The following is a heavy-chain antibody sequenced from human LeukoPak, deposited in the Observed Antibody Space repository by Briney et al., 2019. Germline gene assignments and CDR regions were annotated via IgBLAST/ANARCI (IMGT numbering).Heavy chain of an antibody. J-gene: IGHJ4*02. CDR2: ISNDGSIT. CDR3: AKSKSPYPMDYIFDF. D-gene: IGHD4-11*01. Sequence: GGSLRLSCAASGFSFSSYGMHWVRQAPGKGLEWVAVISNDGSITKYGDSVKGRFTISRDNSKNTLYVQMNSLRTDDAAVYYCAKSKSPYPMDYIFDFWGQGTLVTVSS. V-gene: IGHV3-30*18. CDR1: GFSFSSYG.